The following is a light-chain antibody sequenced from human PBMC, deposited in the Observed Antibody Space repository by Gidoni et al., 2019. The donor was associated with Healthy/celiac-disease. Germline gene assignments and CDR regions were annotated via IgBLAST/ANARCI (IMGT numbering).Light chain of an antibody. V-gene: IGKV1-39*01. Sequence: DIQMTQSPSSPSASVGDRVTITCRASQSISSYLNWYQQKPGKAPKLLIYAASSLQSGVPSRFSGSGSGTDFTLTISSLQPEDFATYYCQQSYSTLWPFGQGTKVEIK. CDR1: QSISSY. CDR2: AAS. CDR3: QQSYSTLWP. J-gene: IGKJ1*01.